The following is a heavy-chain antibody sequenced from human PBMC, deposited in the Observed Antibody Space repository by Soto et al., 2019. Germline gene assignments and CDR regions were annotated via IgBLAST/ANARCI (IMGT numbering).Heavy chain of an antibody. CDR1: GFSFSDYS. D-gene: IGHD3-3*01. CDR3: ASDYNDFWSGQFDY. V-gene: IGHV3-48*01. CDR2: ISSSSFTI. J-gene: IGHJ4*02. Sequence: EVHLVESGGRLVQPGGSLRLSCAASGFSFSDYSMNWVRQAPGRGLEWVSYISSSSFTIHYADSVEGRFTISRDNAKNSLYLKMNSLRAEDTVVYYCASDYNDFWSGQFDYWGQGALVTVSS.